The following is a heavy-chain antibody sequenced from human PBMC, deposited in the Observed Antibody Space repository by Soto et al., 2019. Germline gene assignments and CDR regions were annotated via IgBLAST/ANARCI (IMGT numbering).Heavy chain of an antibody. Sequence: GGSLRLSCAASGFTLADYGLHWVRQVPGKGLEWVSGINWNSGIITYADSVKGRFTISRDNAKNSLDLQMNSLRAEDTAVYYCAKEYYYDRGYYFDYWGQGTLVTVSS. CDR1: GFTLADYG. J-gene: IGHJ4*02. V-gene: IGHV3-9*01. CDR3: AKEYYYDRGYYFDY. CDR2: INWNSGII. D-gene: IGHD3-22*01.